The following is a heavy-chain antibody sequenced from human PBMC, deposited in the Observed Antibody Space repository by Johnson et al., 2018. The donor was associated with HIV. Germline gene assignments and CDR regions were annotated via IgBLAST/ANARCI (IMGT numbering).Heavy chain of an antibody. V-gene: IGHV3-11*04. CDR2: ISSGGSTI. CDR3: ARDPQQWLAVGAFDI. CDR1: GFTFSDYY. Sequence: VQVVESGGGLVKPGGSLRLSCAASGFTFSDYYMSWIRQAPGKGLEWVSYISSGGSTIYYADSVKGRFTISRDNAKKSLYLQMNSLRAEDTAVDYCARDPQQWLAVGAFDIWGQGTMVTVSS. D-gene: IGHD6-19*01. J-gene: IGHJ3*02.